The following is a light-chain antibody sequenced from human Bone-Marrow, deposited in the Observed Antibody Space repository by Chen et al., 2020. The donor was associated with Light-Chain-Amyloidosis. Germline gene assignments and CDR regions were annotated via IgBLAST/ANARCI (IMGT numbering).Light chain of an antibody. CDR1: SSDVGGYNY. CDR3: SSYTSSSSRV. J-gene: IGLJ2*01. Sequence: QSALTQPASVSGSPGQSITISCTGTSSDVGGYNYVSWYQQHPGKAPKLMIYDVSNRPSGVSTRFSGSKSGNTASLTSSGLQAEDEADYYCSSYTSSSSRVFGGGTKLTVL. V-gene: IGLV2-14*01. CDR2: DVS.